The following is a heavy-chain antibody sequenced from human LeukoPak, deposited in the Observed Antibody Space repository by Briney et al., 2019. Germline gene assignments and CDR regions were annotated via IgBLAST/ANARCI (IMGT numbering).Heavy chain of an antibody. Sequence: SETLSLTCTVSGASIPSTDYYWSWIRQPPGKGLERIGYIYYNGNTYTNPSLKSRLTISVDTSKNQFSLKLSSVTAADAAVYYCARGSSSWYSSRIDYWGQGTLVTVSS. CDR2: IYYNGNT. D-gene: IGHD2-2*01. CDR1: GASIPSTDYY. CDR3: ARGSSSWYSSRIDY. V-gene: IGHV4-30-4*01. J-gene: IGHJ4*01.